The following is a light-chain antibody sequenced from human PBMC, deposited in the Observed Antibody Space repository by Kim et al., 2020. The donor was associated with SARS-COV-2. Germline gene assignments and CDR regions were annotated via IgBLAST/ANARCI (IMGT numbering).Light chain of an antibody. CDR2: GAS. Sequence: LSPGESATLSCRGSQSVSSSYLAWYQQKPGQAPRLLIYGASSRATGIPDRFSGSGSGTDFTLTISRLEPEDFAVYYCQQYGSSPYTFGQGTKLEI. CDR1: QSVSSSY. CDR3: QQYGSSPYT. V-gene: IGKV3-20*01. J-gene: IGKJ2*01.